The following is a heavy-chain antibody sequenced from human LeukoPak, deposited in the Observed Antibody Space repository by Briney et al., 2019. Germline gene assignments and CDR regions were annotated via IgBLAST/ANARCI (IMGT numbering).Heavy chain of an antibody. Sequence: GGSLRLPCTASGSTFGDYAMSWVRQAPGKGLEWVGFIRSKAYGGTTEYAASVKGRFTISRDDSKSIAYLQMNSLKTEDTAVYYCTRGGYSSGWLDYWGQGTLVTVSS. CDR2: IRSKAYGGTT. CDR3: TRGGYSSGWLDY. V-gene: IGHV3-49*04. CDR1: GSTFGDYA. J-gene: IGHJ4*02. D-gene: IGHD6-19*01.